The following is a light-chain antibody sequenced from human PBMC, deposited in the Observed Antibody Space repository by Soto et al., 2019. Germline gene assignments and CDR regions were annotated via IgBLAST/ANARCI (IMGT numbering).Light chain of an antibody. V-gene: IGKV3-20*01. J-gene: IGKJ1*01. Sequence: EIVLTQSPGTLSLSPGERATLSCRASQSVSASYVAWYQQKPGQGPRLLIYGASSRATGIPDRFSGSGSGTDFTLTISRLGPDDFAVYYCQQYGGSPGTFGQGTKVEIK. CDR2: GAS. CDR1: QSVSASY. CDR3: QQYGGSPGT.